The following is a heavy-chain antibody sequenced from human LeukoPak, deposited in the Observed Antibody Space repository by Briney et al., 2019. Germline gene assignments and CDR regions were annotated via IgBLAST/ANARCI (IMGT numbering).Heavy chain of an antibody. D-gene: IGHD5-12*01. Sequence: GGSLRLSCVGSGFTFGNSWMTWVRQVPGKGLEWVANIRDDGNDRSYADSVRGRFTISRDSAKNSLYLQMNSLRAEDTAVYYCARMGYSGYGDYFDYWGQGTLVTVSS. CDR1: GFTFGNSW. J-gene: IGHJ4*02. CDR2: IRDDGNDR. CDR3: ARMGYSGYGDYFDY. V-gene: IGHV3-7*01.